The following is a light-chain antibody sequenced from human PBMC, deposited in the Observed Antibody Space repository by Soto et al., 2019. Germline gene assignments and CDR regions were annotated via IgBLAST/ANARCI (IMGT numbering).Light chain of an antibody. CDR2: STS. V-gene: IGKV3D-15*01. CDR3: QQRHNWPIT. CDR1: QSFSIN. Sequence: ETVMTQSPATLSVSPGEGASLSCRASQSFSINLAWYQQKPGQAPRLLMYSTSNRAAGIPDRFSGSGSGTDFTLTISGLEPADLGVYYCQQRHNWPITFGQGTKVDI. J-gene: IGKJ1*01.